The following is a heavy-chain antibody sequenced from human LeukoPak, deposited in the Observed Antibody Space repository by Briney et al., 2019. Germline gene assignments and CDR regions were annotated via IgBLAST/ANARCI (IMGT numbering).Heavy chain of an antibody. Sequence: ASVKVSCKASGYTFTSYDINWVRQATGQGLEWMGWMNPNSGNTGYAQKFQGRVTITRNTSISTAYMELSSIRSEDTAAYYCARGPLTSCYMSLCDWFDPWGQGTLVTVSS. J-gene: IGHJ5*02. CDR2: MNPNSGNT. D-gene: IGHD2-2*02. CDR3: ARGPLTSCYMSLCDWFDP. V-gene: IGHV1-8*03. CDR1: GYTFTSYD.